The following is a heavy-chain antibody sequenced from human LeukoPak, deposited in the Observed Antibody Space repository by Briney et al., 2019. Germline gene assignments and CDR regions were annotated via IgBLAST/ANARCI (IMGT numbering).Heavy chain of an antibody. J-gene: IGHJ4*02. Sequence: SETLSLTCTVSGGSSIGSGGYYWTWIRQHPEKGLEWIGYFYHRASYNPSLKSRVPISVDTSKNQFSLSLASVTAADTAVYYCVREGEYGEDYYWGQGAQVIVST. CDR1: GGSSIGSGGYY. V-gene: IGHV4-31*03. CDR3: VREGEYGEDYY. D-gene: IGHD4-17*01. CDR2: FYHRA.